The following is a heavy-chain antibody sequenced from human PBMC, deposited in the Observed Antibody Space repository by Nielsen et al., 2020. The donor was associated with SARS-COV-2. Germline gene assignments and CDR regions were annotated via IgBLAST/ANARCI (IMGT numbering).Heavy chain of an antibody. CDR1: GDSIRNSRYY. CDR3: VRDTLAHGLDV. J-gene: IGHJ6*02. V-gene: IGHV4-31*03. CDR2: IHYTGSA. Sequence: SEILSLTCSVSGDSIRNSRYYWTWVRQPPGRGPEWIGNIHYTGSANYSPSLKSRLSMSLEASRNQFSLSVKSMTAADSAEYYCVRDTLAHGLDVWGQGITVTVS.